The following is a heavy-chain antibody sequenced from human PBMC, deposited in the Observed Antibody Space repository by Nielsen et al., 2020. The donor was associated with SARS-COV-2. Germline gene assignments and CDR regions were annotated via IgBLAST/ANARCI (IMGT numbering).Heavy chain of an antibody. CDR2: INSDGSST. CDR3: AVALSEYYYGMDV. CDR1: GFSFSSYW. D-gene: IGHD6-25*01. Sequence: AGSLSLSCAASGFSFSSYWMHWVRQAPGKGLVWVSRINSDGSSTSYADSVKGRFTISRDNAKNTLYLQMNSLRAEDTALYHCAVALSEYYYGMDVWGQGTTVTVSS. J-gene: IGHJ6*02. V-gene: IGHV3-74*01.